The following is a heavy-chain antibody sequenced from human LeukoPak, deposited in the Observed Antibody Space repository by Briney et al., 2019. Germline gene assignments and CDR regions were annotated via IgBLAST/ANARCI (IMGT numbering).Heavy chain of an antibody. CDR2: IKSKTDGGTT. CDR3: TIDYDYAWGSYRLGY. Sequence: GGSLRLSCAASGFTFTNAWMSWVRQAPGKGLEWVGLIKSKTDGGTTDYAAPVKGRFTISRDDSQNTLYLQMNSLKIEDSAVYYCTIDYDYAWGSYRLGYWGQGTLVTVSS. CDR1: GFTFTNAW. D-gene: IGHD3-16*02. V-gene: IGHV3-15*01. J-gene: IGHJ4*02.